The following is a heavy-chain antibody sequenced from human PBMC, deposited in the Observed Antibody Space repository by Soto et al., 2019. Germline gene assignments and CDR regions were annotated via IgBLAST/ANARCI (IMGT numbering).Heavy chain of an antibody. CDR2: ISPGSRYP. CDR3: ARDPSLYWYYDIMTGPRNWFDP. V-gene: IGHV3-11*06. Sequence: PGGSLRLSCAGSGFTFGDSYMSWIRQAPGKGLEWLSYISPGSRYPAYADSVKGRFTISRDNAKRSLYLQMMSLTAEDTAVYYCARDPSLYWYYDIMTGPRNWFDPWGQGTLVTVSS. D-gene: IGHD3-9*01. J-gene: IGHJ5*02. CDR1: GFTFGDSY.